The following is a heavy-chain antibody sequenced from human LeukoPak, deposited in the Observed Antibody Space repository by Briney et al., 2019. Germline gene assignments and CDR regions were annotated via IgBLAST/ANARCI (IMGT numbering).Heavy chain of an antibody. Sequence: PGESLKISCKGSGYSLTSYWIAWVRQVPGKGLEWMGIIYPGDSDTRYSPSFQGQVTISADKSVSTAYLHWSSLKASDTAIYYCARPNITSYYDSRGSDAFDVWGQGTMVTVSS. CDR3: ARPNITSYYDSRGSDAFDV. V-gene: IGHV5-51*01. CDR1: GYSLTSYW. D-gene: IGHD3-22*01. CDR2: IYPGDSDT. J-gene: IGHJ3*01.